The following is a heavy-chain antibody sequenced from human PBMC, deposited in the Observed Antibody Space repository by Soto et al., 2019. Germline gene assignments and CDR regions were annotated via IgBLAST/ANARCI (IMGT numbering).Heavy chain of an antibody. V-gene: IGHV4-39*07. CDR3: ARGYSRYYDSGGYHIEFYY. Sequence: PSETLSLTCTVSGGSVSSSSYYWGWVRQPPGKGLEWIGSVYYSGSTYYNPSLESRVTISVDKSKNQFSLKLSSVTAADTAVYYCARGYSRYYDSGGYHIEFYYWGQGTLVTVSS. CDR1: GGSVSSSSYY. J-gene: IGHJ4*02. CDR2: VYYSGST. D-gene: IGHD3-22*01.